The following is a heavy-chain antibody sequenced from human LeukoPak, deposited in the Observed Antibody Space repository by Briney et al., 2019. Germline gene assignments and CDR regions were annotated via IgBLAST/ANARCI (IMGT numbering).Heavy chain of an antibody. CDR2: ISAYNGNT. V-gene: IGHV1-18*01. CDR3: ARPDVLLWFGELSPVQGAYDY. Sequence: ASVKVSCKASGYTFTSYGISWVRQAPGQGLEWMGWISAYNGNTNYAQKLQGRVTMTTDTSTSTAYMELRSLRSDDTAVYYCARPDVLLWFGELSPVQGAYDYWGQGTLVTVSS. CDR1: GYTFTSYG. D-gene: IGHD3-10*01. J-gene: IGHJ4*02.